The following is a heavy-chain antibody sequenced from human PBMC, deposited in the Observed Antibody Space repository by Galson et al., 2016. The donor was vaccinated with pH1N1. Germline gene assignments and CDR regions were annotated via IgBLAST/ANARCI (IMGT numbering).Heavy chain of an antibody. D-gene: IGHD3-16*01. CDR1: GFTFHDYP. V-gene: IGHV3-43*01. J-gene: IGHJ6*02. CDR3: AKETQRGSYGMDV. Sequence: SLRLSCAASGFTFHDYPMHWVRQTPGKGLEWVSLVSWDGGSTYYADYVKGRFTVSRDNSKNSLYLQMNSLRSEDTALYYCAKETQRGSYGMDVWGRGTTVTVSS. CDR2: VSWDGGST.